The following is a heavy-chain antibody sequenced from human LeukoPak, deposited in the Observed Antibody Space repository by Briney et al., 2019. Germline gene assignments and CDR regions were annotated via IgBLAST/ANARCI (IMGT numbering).Heavy chain of an antibody. D-gene: IGHD3-3*01. V-gene: IGHV3-21*01. CDR1: GFTFSSYS. Sequence: GGSLRLSCAASGFTFSSYSMNWVRQAPGKGLEWVSSISSSSSYIYYADSVKGRFTISRDNAKNSLYLQMNSLRAEDTAVYYCARARLRFLESAAPDYWGQGTLVTVSS. J-gene: IGHJ4*02. CDR2: ISSSSSYI. CDR3: ARARLRFLESAAPDY.